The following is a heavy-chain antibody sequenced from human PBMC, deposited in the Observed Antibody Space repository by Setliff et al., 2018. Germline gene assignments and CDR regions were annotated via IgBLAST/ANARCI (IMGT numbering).Heavy chain of an antibody. CDR2: ISSSGSAI. D-gene: IGHD2-21*02. CDR1: GGSISSGDYY. V-gene: IGHV3-11*04. Sequence: LSLTCTVSGGSISSGDYYWSWIRQPPGKGLEWVSYISSSGSAIYYADSVKGRFTISRDNAKNSLYLQMNSLRAEDTAVYYCARGAVGVTPTPDYWGQGTLVTVSS. J-gene: IGHJ4*02. CDR3: ARGAVGVTPTPDY.